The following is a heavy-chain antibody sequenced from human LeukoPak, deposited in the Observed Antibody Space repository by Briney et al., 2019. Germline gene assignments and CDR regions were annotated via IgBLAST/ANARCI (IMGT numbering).Heavy chain of an antibody. CDR1: GGSISSYY. Sequence: PSETLSLTCTVSGGSISSYYWSWIRQPPGKGLEWIGYIYYSGSTNYNPSLKSRVTISVDTSKNQLSLKLSSVTAADTAVYYWARVVVVPAAINWFDPWGQGTLVTVSS. J-gene: IGHJ5*02. D-gene: IGHD2-2*01. CDR3: ARVVVVPAAINWFDP. V-gene: IGHV4-59*01. CDR2: IYYSGST.